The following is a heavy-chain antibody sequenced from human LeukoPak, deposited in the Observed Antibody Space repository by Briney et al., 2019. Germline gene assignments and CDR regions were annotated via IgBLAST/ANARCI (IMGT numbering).Heavy chain of an antibody. J-gene: IGHJ4*02. CDR2: IYYSGST. Sequence: PSETLTLTCTGSGGSISTYYWSWIRQPPGKGLEWIGYIYYSGSTNYNPSLKSRVTISVDTSKNQFPLTLSSMTAADAAAVYCARDGYRGYDGLWGQGTLVTVSS. CDR3: ARDGYRGYDGL. V-gene: IGHV4-59*01. D-gene: IGHD5-12*01. CDR1: GGSISTYY.